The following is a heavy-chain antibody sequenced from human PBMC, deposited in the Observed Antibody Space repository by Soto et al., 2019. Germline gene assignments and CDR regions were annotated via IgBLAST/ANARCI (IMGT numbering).Heavy chain of an antibody. CDR2: IYYSGST. Sequence: KTSETLSLTCTVSGGSISSSSYYWGWIRQPPGKGLEWIGSIYYSGSTYYNPSLKSRVTISVDTSKNQFSLKLSSVTAADTAVYYCADYGDYGSAFDIWGQGTMVTVSS. CDR1: GGSISSSSYY. V-gene: IGHV4-39*01. D-gene: IGHD4-17*01. CDR3: ADYGDYGSAFDI. J-gene: IGHJ3*02.